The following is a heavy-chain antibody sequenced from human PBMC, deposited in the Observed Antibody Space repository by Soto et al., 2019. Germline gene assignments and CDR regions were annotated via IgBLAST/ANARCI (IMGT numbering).Heavy chain of an antibody. CDR1: GGSISSYY. Sequence: SETLSLTCTVSGGSISSYYWGWIRQPPGKGLEWIGSIFYSGSTYYNPSLKSRVTISVDTSKNQFSLKLSSVTAADTAVYYCARGNYDFLTGYYIEYFDYWGQGTLVTVSS. D-gene: IGHD3-9*01. V-gene: IGHV4-39*07. CDR2: IFYSGST. CDR3: ARGNYDFLTGYYIEYFDY. J-gene: IGHJ4*02.